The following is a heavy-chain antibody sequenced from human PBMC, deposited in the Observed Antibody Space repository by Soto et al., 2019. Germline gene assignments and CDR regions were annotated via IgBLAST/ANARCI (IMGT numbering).Heavy chain of an antibody. V-gene: IGHV4-39*01. Sequence: LETLSLPCMVSGYSVSSSDYYWAWIRQPPGKGLEWIGSMLYSGLTYYNPSLKSRVTLSVDTSKNQFSVRLNSVTASDTAVYYCAPLTVSLSGPYGIHVWGQGTTVTVSS. J-gene: IGHJ6*02. CDR3: APLTVSLSGPYGIHV. CDR2: MLYSGLT. CDR1: GYSVSSSDYY. D-gene: IGHD2-15*01.